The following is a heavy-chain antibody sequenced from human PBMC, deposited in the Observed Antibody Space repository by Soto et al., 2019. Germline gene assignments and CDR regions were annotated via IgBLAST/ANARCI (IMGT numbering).Heavy chain of an antibody. J-gene: IGHJ4*02. V-gene: IGHV4-59*08. CDR2: IYYSGST. Sequence: QVQLQESGPGLVKPSETLSLTCTVSGGSISSYYWSWIRQPPGKGLEWIGYIYYSGSTNYNPSLKSRVTKSVDTSKNQFSLKLSSVTAADTAVYYCARLPYPHYYDSSGHRGADYWGQGTLVTVSS. D-gene: IGHD3-22*01. CDR3: ARLPYPHYYDSSGHRGADY. CDR1: GGSISSYY.